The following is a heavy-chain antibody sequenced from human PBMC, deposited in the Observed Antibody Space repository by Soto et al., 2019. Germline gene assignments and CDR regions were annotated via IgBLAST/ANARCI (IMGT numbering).Heavy chain of an antibody. CDR2: IYYSGTT. CDR3: ARKLERWPNYFDY. J-gene: IGHJ4*02. D-gene: IGHD1-1*01. V-gene: IGHV4-28*01. Sequence: PSETLSLTCAVSGYSISSSNWWGWIRQPPGKGLEWIGYIYYSGTTYYNPSLKSRVTISVDTSKNQFSLKLSSVTAADTAVYYCARKLERWPNYFDYWGQGNLVTVS. CDR1: GYSISSSNW.